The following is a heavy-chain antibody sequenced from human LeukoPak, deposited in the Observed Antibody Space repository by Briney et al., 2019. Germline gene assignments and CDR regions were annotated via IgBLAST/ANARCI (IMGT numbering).Heavy chain of an antibody. CDR1: GFTFSSYA. D-gene: IGHD5-18*01. CDR3: AKDKRGIQLWFMDY. CDR2: ISSNGGST. Sequence: GGSLRLSCAASGFTFSSYAMHWVRQAPGKGLEYVSAISSNGGSTYYANSVKGRFTISRDNSKNTLYLQMNSLRAEDTAVYYCAKDKRGIQLWFMDYWGQGTLVTVSS. V-gene: IGHV3-64*01. J-gene: IGHJ4*02.